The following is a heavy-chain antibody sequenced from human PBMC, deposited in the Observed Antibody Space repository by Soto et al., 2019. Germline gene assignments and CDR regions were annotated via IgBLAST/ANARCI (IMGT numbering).Heavy chain of an antibody. CDR1: GYSFTSYW. J-gene: IGHJ3*02. D-gene: IGHD2-21*01. Sequence: GESLKISCKGSGYSFTSYWIGWVRQMPGKGLEWMGIIYPGDSDTRYSPSFQGQVTISADKSISTAYLQWSSLKASDTAMYYCASRYCGGDCYSHAAFDIWGQGTMVTVSS. V-gene: IGHV5-51*01. CDR3: ASRYCGGDCYSHAAFDI. CDR2: IYPGDSDT.